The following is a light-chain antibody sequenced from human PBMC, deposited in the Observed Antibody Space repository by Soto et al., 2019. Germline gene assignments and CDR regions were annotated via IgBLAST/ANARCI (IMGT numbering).Light chain of an antibody. J-gene: IGKJ4*01. CDR1: QSISSW. Sequence: DIQMTQSPSTLSASVGDTVTITCRASQSISSWLAWYQQKPGKAPNLLIYRASSLHSGVPSRFSGSGSGTEFTLTISSLQPDDFAAYYCQQYNNYSLTFGGGTKVEIK. CDR2: RAS. V-gene: IGKV1-5*03. CDR3: QQYNNYSLT.